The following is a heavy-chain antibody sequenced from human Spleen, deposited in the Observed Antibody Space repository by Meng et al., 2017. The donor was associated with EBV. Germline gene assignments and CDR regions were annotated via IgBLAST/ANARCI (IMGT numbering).Heavy chain of an antibody. CDR3: ATAGTGVTGDRWHFDH. D-gene: IGHD7-27*01. Sequence: QGQLQQWGEGVLKTSETLSLTCAVYGWSFNGYYWSWVRQSPAKGLEWIGEVNHGASTNYNPSLKSRVTISLDKSKNQFSLKLTSLTAADTAVYYCATAGTGVTGDRWHFDHWGRGTLVTVSS. J-gene: IGHJ2*01. CDR2: VNHGAST. V-gene: IGHV4-34*02. CDR1: GWSFNGYY.